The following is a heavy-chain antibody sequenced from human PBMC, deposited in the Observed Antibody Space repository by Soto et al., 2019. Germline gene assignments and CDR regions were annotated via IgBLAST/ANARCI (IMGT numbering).Heavy chain of an antibody. CDR3: ARGYYYDTSGYPY. D-gene: IGHD3-22*01. Sequence: SETLSLTCTVSGGSIISGSYFWGWIRQPPGKGLEWIGNIYYSGSTYYNPSLKSRVTISVDTSKNQFSLKLSSVTAADTAVYFCARGYYYDTSGYPYWGQGTLVTVSS. CDR1: GGSIISGSYF. CDR2: IYYSGST. J-gene: IGHJ4*02. V-gene: IGHV4-39*01.